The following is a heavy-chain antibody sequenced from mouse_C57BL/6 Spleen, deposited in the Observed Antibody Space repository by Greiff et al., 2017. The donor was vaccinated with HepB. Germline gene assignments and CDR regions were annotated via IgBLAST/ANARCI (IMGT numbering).Heavy chain of an antibody. CDR1: GYTFTSYW. V-gene: IGHV1-74*01. CDR2: IHPSDSAT. CDR3: AMYGGNDERNYFDY. Sequence: QVQLQQPGAELVKPGASVKVSCKASGYTFTSYWMHWVKQRPGQGLEWIGRIHPSDSATNYNQKFKGKATLTVDKSSSTAYMQLSSLTSEDSAVYYCAMYGGNDERNYFDYWGQGTTLTVSS. D-gene: IGHD2-2*01. J-gene: IGHJ2*01.